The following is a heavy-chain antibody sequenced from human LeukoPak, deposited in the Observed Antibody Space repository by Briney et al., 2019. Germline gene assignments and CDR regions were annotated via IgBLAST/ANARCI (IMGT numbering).Heavy chain of an antibody. D-gene: IGHD3-10*02. CDR3: AELGITMIGGV. Sequence: SGGSLRLSCAASGFTFSSYSMNWVCQAPGKGLEWVSSISSSSSYIYYADSVKGRLTISRDNSKNTLYLQMNSLRAEDTAVYYCAELGITMIGGVWGKGTTVTISS. CDR1: GFTFSSYS. J-gene: IGHJ6*04. CDR2: ISSSSSYI. V-gene: IGHV3-21*01.